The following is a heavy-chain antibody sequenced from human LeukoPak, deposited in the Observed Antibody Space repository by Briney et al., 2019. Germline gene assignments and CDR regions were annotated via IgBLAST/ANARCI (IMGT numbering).Heavy chain of an antibody. Sequence: ASVKVSCKASGYTFSAYYMHWVRQAPGQGLEWMGWISAYNGNTNYAQKLQGRVTMTTDTSTSTAYMELRSLRSDDTAVYYCARSYNWNDVIDYWGQGTLVTVSS. CDR3: ARSYNWNDVIDY. CDR2: ISAYNGNT. J-gene: IGHJ4*02. CDR1: GYTFSAYY. D-gene: IGHD1-1*01. V-gene: IGHV1-18*04.